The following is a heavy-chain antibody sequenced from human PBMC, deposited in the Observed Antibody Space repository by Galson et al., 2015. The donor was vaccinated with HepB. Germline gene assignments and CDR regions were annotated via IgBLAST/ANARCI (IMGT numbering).Heavy chain of an antibody. Sequence: SVKVSCKVSGYTLTELSMHWVRQAPGKGLEWMGGFDPEDGETIYAQKFQGRVTMTEDTSTDTAYMELSSLRSEDTAVYYCATVVLELDWFDPWGQGTLVTVSS. CDR3: ATVVLELDWFDP. CDR2: FDPEDGET. V-gene: IGHV1-24*01. D-gene: IGHD1-7*01. J-gene: IGHJ5*02. CDR1: GYTLTELS.